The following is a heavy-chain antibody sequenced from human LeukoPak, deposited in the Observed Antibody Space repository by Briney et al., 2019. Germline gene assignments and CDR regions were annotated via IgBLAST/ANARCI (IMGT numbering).Heavy chain of an antibody. J-gene: IGHJ4*02. D-gene: IGHD2-8*01. V-gene: IGHV4-39*01. CDR2: IYYSGST. Sequence: SETLSLTCTVSGGSISSSSYYCGWIRQPPGKGLEWIGSIYYSGSTYYNPSLKSRVTISVDTSKNQFSLKLSSVTAADTAVYYCARRLGDLLSDGPIYYWGQGTLVTVSS. CDR1: GGSISSSSYY. CDR3: ARRLGDLLSDGPIYY.